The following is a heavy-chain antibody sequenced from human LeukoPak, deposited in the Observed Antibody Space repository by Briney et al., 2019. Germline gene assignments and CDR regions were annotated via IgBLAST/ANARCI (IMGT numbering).Heavy chain of an antibody. CDR3: ARSGGNCGSTTCHTTWFAP. J-gene: IGHJ5*02. CDR1: GDSITSSNYY. Sequence: SETLSLTCTVSGDSITSSNYYWGWIRQPPGKGLEWIGSIYYSGATYYNPSLQNRVTISLDTSKNQFSLNLNSVTAADTAVYYCARSGGNCGSTTCHTTWFAPWGQGTLVTVSS. V-gene: IGHV4-39*07. D-gene: IGHD2-2*01. CDR2: IYYSGAT.